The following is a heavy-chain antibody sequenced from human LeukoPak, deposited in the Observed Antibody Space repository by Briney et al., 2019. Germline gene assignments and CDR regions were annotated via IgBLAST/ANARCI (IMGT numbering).Heavy chain of an antibody. Sequence: SVKVSCKASGGTFSSYAISWVRQAPGQGLEWMGGIIPIFGTANYAQKFQGRVTITADESTSTAYMELSSLRSEDTAVYYCATSRIAVVGTGLDYWGQGTLVTVSS. D-gene: IGHD6-19*01. CDR1: GGTFSSYA. J-gene: IGHJ4*02. CDR2: IIPIFGTA. CDR3: ATSRIAVVGTGLDY. V-gene: IGHV1-69*13.